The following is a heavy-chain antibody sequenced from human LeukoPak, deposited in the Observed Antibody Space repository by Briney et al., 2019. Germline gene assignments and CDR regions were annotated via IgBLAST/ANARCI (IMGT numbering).Heavy chain of an antibody. D-gene: IGHD3-16*01. V-gene: IGHV3-48*03. CDR2: IGSRGNTL. J-gene: IGHJ3*02. CDR3: ARVPESEDTFESALDI. CDR1: GFTFSNYE. Sequence: GGSLRLSCAASGFTFSNYEMNWVRQAPGKGLEWVSYIGSRGNTLYYTDSVRGRFTISRDNARNSLYLQMNSLRVEDMAVYYCARVPESEDTFESALDIWGLGTMVTVSS.